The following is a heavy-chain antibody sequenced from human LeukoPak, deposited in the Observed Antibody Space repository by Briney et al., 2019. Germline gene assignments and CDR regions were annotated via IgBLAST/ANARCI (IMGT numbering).Heavy chain of an antibody. CDR3: AKGRSGTYYLHDY. J-gene: IGHJ4*02. CDR2: ISGSGGDT. V-gene: IGHV3-23*01. Sequence: SSISGSGGDTYYADSMEGRFSISRDNSKNPLYLQITSLRAEDTAVYYCAKGRSGTYYLHDYWGQGTLVTVSS. D-gene: IGHD3-10*01.